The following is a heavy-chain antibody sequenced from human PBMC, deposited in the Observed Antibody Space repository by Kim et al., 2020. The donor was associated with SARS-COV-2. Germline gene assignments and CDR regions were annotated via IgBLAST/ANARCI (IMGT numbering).Heavy chain of an antibody. V-gene: IGHV3-15*01. J-gene: IGHJ4*02. D-gene: IGHD3-10*02. CDR3: TTDHDVGPAVDY. Sequence: TDYATPLKGRITILRDDSKNTLYQQMNSLKTEDTAVYYWTTDHDVGPAVDYWGQGTLVTVSS. CDR2: T.